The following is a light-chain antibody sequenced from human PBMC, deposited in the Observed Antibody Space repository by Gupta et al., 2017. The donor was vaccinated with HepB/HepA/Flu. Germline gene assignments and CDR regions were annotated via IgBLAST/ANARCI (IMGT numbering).Light chain of an antibody. CDR3: QQYAFTHPSGYT. Sequence: DIELTQSPGTLSLSQGERATLSCRASQSVSSSKLAWYQQKPGQAPRLLIYQASTRVTGNRDSFSSSGSRTDVTLTISRLEPEESADYYSQQYAFTHPSGYTFGQGTKVEIK. J-gene: IGKJ2*01. CDR1: QSVSSSK. CDR2: QAS. V-gene: IGKV3-20*01.